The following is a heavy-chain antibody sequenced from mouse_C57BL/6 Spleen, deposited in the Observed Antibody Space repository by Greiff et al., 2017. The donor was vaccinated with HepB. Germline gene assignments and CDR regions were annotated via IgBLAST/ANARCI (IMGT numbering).Heavy chain of an antibody. D-gene: IGHD2-4*01. J-gene: IGHJ3*01. Sequence: VQLQQSGAELASPGASVTLSCKASGYTFTDHIMNWVKKRPGQGLEWIGRIYPVSGETNYNQKFMGKATFSVDRSSSTVYMVLNSLTSEDPAVYDCGVGVYDYDGALAYWGQGTLVTVSA. CDR1: GYTFTDHI. CDR2: IYPVSGET. CDR3: GVGVYDYDGALAY. V-gene: IGHV1-11*01.